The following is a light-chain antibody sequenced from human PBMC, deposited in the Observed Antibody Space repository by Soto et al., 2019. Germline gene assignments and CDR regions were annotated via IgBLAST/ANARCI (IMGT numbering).Light chain of an antibody. CDR3: CSYTDIALDVV. CDR2: DVT. V-gene: IGLV2-14*03. Sequence: QSVLTQPASVSGSPGQSITISCTGTSSDIGDYDYVSWYQQLPGKAPKLLIFDVTHRPSGVSDRFSGSKSGNTASLTISGVRPEAEADYYCCSYTDIALDVVFGGGTKLTVL. J-gene: IGLJ2*01. CDR1: SSDIGDYDY.